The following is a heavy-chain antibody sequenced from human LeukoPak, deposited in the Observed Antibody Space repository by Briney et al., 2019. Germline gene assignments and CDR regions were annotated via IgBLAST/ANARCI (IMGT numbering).Heavy chain of an antibody. CDR1: GFTFNTYT. CDR3: ARDTSGYAGIFDY. D-gene: IGHD5-12*01. J-gene: IGHJ4*02. V-gene: IGHV3-21*01. CDR2: IGSSST. Sequence: GGSLRLSCEASGFTFNTYTMNWVRQAPGKGLEWVSSIGSSSTYADSVKGRFTISRDNAKKSLYLQMTSLGAEDTAVYYCARDTSGYAGIFDYWGQGSLVTVSS.